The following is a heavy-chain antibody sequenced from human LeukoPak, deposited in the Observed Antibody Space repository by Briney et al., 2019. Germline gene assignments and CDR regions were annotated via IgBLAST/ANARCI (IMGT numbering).Heavy chain of an antibody. CDR1: GLTFSSYA. D-gene: IGHD3-3*01. Sequence: GRSLRLSCAASGLTFSSYAMHWVRQAPGKGLEGVAVIPSDVRNKYYAASVKARFTISRDNSKNTLYVQMNSLRAEDTAVYYCTRPEYYDFWSGYSRIDCWGQGTLVTVSS. V-gene: IGHV3-30-3*01. CDR2: IPSDVRNK. J-gene: IGHJ4*02. CDR3: TRPEYYDFWSGYSRIDC.